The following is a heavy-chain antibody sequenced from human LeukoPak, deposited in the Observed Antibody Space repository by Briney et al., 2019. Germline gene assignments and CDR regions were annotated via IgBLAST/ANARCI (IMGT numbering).Heavy chain of an antibody. J-gene: IGHJ4*02. CDR2: IYHSGST. Sequence: PSETLSLTCAVSGGSISSSNWWSWVRPPPGKGLEWIGEIYHSGSTNYNPSLKSRVTISVDKSKNQFSLKLSSVTAADTAVYYCARAGSPITMVRGVFDYWGQGTLVTVSS. V-gene: IGHV4-4*02. D-gene: IGHD3-10*01. CDR3: ARAGSPITMVRGVFDY. CDR1: GGSISSSNW.